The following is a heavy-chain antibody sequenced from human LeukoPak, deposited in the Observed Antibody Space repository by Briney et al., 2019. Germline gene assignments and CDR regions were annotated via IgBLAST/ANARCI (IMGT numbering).Heavy chain of an antibody. Sequence: PGGSLRLSCAASGFTFSSYWMSWVRQAPGKGLEWVANIKQDGSEKYYVDSVKGRFTISRDKAKNSLYLQMNSLRAEDTAVYYCAREGRYCSGGSCSSSRRSFDYWGQGTLVTVSS. J-gene: IGHJ4*02. CDR2: IKQDGSEK. CDR3: AREGRYCSGGSCSSSRRSFDY. D-gene: IGHD2-15*01. V-gene: IGHV3-7*01. CDR1: GFTFSSYW.